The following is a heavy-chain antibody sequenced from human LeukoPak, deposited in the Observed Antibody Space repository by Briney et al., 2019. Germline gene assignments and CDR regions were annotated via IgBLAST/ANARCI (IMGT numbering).Heavy chain of an antibody. CDR1: GYSFNNYW. J-gene: IGHJ5*02. D-gene: IGHD1-26*01. Sequence: GESLKISCKGSGYSFNNYWIGWVRQIPGKGLEWMGIIYPGDSDTRYSPSFQGQVTISADKSISTAYLQWSSLKASDTAMYYCARHTYSGSYYRWFDPWGQGTLVTVSS. CDR2: IYPGDSDT. CDR3: ARHTYSGSYYRWFDP. V-gene: IGHV5-51*01.